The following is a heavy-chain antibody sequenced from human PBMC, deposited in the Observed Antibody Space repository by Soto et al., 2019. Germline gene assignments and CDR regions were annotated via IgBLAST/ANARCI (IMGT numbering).Heavy chain of an antibody. Sequence: EVQLVESGGGLVQPGGSLRLSCAASGFTFSNYWMYWVRQAPGEGLVWVSRINSDGSVSSYADSVKGRLTISRDDVKNTLYLQMDSLRAEDTAVYYCARGDCVGGTCYSLASSFYYDMDVWGKGTTVTVFS. D-gene: IGHD2-15*01. J-gene: IGHJ6*03. CDR1: GFTFSNYW. V-gene: IGHV3-74*01. CDR2: INSDGSVS. CDR3: ARGDCVGGTCYSLASSFYYDMDV.